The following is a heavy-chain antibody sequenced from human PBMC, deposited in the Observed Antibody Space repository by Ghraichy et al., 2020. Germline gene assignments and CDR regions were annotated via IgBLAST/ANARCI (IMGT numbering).Heavy chain of an antibody. J-gene: IGHJ6*02. CDR2: TYYRSKWYN. Sequence: SQTLSLTCAISGDSVSSNSAAWNWIRQSPSRGLELLGRTYYRSKWYNDYAVSVTSRITINPDTSKNQFSLQLNSVTPEDTAVYYCARTFRLSRITMVRAEDVWGQGTTVTVSS. CDR3: ARTFRLSRITMVRAEDV. D-gene: IGHD3-10*01. CDR1: GDSVSSNSAA. V-gene: IGHV6-1*01.